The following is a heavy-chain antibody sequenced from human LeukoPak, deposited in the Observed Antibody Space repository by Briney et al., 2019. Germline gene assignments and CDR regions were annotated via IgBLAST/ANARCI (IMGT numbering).Heavy chain of an antibody. J-gene: IGHJ4*02. CDR2: ISYDGSKE. D-gene: IGHD2-15*01. Sequence: GGSLRLSCAASGFTFSSYGMHWVRQAPGKGPKWVAAISYDGSKEYYADSVKGRFSISRDNSKNTLYLQMNSLRAEDTAVFYCAKGKALLEYYFDYWGQGTLVTVSS. CDR1: GFTFSSYG. V-gene: IGHV3-30*18. CDR3: AKGKALLEYYFDY.